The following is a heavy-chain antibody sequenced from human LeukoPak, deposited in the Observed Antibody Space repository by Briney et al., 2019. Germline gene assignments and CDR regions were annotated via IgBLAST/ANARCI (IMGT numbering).Heavy chain of an antibody. CDR2: ISSGSSTI. Sequence: QPGGSLRLSCAASGFTFSSFSMNWVRQAPGKGLEWVSYISSGSSTIYYADSVQGGFTISRENAKNTVYMQMNRLRAEDTAVYYCARGGWQQLNFGLDYWGQGTLVTVSS. V-gene: IGHV3-48*01. D-gene: IGHD6-13*01. CDR3: ARGGWQQLNFGLDY. CDR1: GFTFSSFS. J-gene: IGHJ4*02.